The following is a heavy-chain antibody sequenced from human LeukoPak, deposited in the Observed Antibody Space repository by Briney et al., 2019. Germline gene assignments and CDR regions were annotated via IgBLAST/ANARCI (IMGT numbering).Heavy chain of an antibody. Sequence: PGGSLGLSCAASGFTFGGYWMHWVRQAPGKGLVWVSRIYSDGSSTNYADSVKGRFTISRDNAKNMLYLQMNSLRAEDTAVYYCARDLAYWGQGALVTVSS. J-gene: IGHJ4*02. V-gene: IGHV3-74*01. CDR1: GFTFGGYW. CDR2: IYSDGSST. CDR3: ARDLAY.